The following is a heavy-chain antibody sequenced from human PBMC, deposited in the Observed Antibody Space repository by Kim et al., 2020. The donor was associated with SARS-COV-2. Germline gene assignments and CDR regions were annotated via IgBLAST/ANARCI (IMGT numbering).Heavy chain of an antibody. CDR2: IYYSGST. CDR3: ARHNVLRYFDWLCPLDY. V-gene: IGHV4-39*01. CDR1: GGSISSSSYY. D-gene: IGHD3-9*01. J-gene: IGHJ4*02. Sequence: SETLSLTCTVSGGSISSSSYYWGWIRQPPGKGPEWIGSIYYSGSTYYNPSLKSRVTISADTSKNRFSLKLSSVTAADTAVYYCARHNVLRYFDWLCPLDYWGQGTLVTVSS.